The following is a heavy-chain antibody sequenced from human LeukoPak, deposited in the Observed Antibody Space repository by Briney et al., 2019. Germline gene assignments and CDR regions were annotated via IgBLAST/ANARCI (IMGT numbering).Heavy chain of an antibody. J-gene: IGHJ4*02. CDR2: ISSSGSTI. V-gene: IGHV3-48*03. Sequence: GGSLRLSCAASGFTCSSYEMNWVRQAPGKGLEWVSYISSSGSTIYYADSVKGRFTISRNNAKNSLYLQMNSLRAEDTAVYYCARAKGYCSSTSCPFDYWGQGTLVTVSS. CDR3: ARAKGYCSSTSCPFDY. D-gene: IGHD2-2*01. CDR1: GFTCSSYE.